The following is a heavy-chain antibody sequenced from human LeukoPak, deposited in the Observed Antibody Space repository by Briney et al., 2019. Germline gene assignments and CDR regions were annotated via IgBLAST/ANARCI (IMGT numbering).Heavy chain of an antibody. CDR3: AGQVSGSGSPNWFDP. J-gene: IGHJ5*02. Sequence: PGGSLRLSCAAFGFTFSDSVMHWVRQASGKGLEWLGRIKNKANNYGTAYAASVKGRFTISRDDSKNTAYLQMNSLKTEDAAVYYCAGQVSGSGSPNWFDPWGQGTLVTVSS. CDR1: GFTFSDSV. CDR2: IKNKANNYGT. V-gene: IGHV3-73*01. D-gene: IGHD3-10*01.